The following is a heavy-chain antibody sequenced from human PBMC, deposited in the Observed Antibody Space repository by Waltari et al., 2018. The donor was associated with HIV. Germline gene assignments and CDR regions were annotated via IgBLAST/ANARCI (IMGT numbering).Heavy chain of an antibody. Sequence: QVDLQQSGPGLVEASHSIFLSCVISGDSVSSDTATWNWVRQFPAGGLEWLGKTYHKSEWNHYYSISLKGRIAINSDTSKNQFSLHLSSVTPGDTATYYCVRDSYGFDIWGEGTLVTVPP. D-gene: IGHD3-16*01. CDR2: TYHKSEWNH. J-gene: IGHJ4*02. CDR3: VRDSYGFDI. CDR1: GDSVSSDTAT. V-gene: IGHV6-1*01.